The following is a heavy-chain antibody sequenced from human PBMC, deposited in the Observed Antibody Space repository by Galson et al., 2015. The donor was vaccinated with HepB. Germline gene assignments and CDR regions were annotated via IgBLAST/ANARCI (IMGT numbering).Heavy chain of an antibody. CDR3: ARSPYTSRPGDY. D-gene: IGHD2-2*01. CDR2: ISNDEGTT. Sequence: SLRLSCAASGFIFSTYWMHWVRQAPSEGLVWVGRISNDEGTTAYADSMKGRFTISRDNAKNTLYLQMDSLRAEDTAVYYCARSPYTSRPGDYWGQGTLVTVSS. V-gene: IGHV3-74*01. J-gene: IGHJ4*02. CDR1: GFIFSTYW.